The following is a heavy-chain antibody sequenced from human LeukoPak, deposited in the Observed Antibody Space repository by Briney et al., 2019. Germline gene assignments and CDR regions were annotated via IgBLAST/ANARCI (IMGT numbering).Heavy chain of an antibody. V-gene: IGHV3-73*01. CDR2: IRSKANSYAT. CDR3: TGVEVAGTIDY. Sequence: GGSLKLSCAASGFTFSGSAMHWVRQASGKGLEWVGRIRSKANSYATAYAASVKGRFTISRDDSKNTAYLQMNSLKTEDTAVYYCTGVEVAGTIDYWGQGTLVTVSS. D-gene: IGHD6-13*01. J-gene: IGHJ4*02. CDR1: GFTFSGSA.